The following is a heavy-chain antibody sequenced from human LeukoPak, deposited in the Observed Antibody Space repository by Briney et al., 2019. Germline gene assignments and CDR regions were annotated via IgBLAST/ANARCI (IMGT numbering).Heavy chain of an antibody. J-gene: IGHJ4*02. D-gene: IGHD3-3*01. V-gene: IGHV3-23*01. CDR2: ISDSGGRT. Sequence: PGGSLRLSCAVSGITLSNYGMSWVRQAPGKGLEWVAGISDSGGRTNYADSVKGRFTISRDNPKNTLYLQMNSLRAEDTAVYYCARENYAFCDYWGQGTLVTVSS. CDR3: ARENYAFCDY. CDR1: GITLSNYG.